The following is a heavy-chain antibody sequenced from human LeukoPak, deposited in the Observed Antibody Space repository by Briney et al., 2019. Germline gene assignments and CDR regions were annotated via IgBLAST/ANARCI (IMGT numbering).Heavy chain of an antibody. CDR1: GYTFTGYY. D-gene: IGHD2-15*01. V-gene: IGHV1-2*02. CDR3: ARDGGFDY. CDR2: INPNSGDT. J-gene: IGHJ4*02. Sequence: ASVKVSCKASGYTFTGYYMHWVRQAPGQGLEWMGWINPNSGDTNYAQKFQGRVTMTRDTSISTAYMELTRLKSDDTAVYYCARDGGFDYWGQGTQVTVSS.